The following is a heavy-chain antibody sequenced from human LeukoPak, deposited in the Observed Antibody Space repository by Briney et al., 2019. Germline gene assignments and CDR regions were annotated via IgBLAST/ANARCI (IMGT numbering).Heavy chain of an antibody. CDR2: MHYIGSS. J-gene: IGHJ3*02. Sequence: PSETLSLTCTVSGGSVSSHTYYWGWIRQPPGKGLEWIGSMHYIGSSYYNPSLKSRVTISIDTSKNQFSLNLSSVTAADTAVYYCARVPLVGGAFDIWGQGTMVTVSS. CDR1: GGSVSSHTYY. CDR3: ARVPLVGGAFDI. D-gene: IGHD2-2*01. V-gene: IGHV4-39*01.